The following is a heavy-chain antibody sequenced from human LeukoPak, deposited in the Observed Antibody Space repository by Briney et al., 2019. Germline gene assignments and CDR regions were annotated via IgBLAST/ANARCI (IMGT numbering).Heavy chain of an antibody. V-gene: IGHV3-23*01. CDR2: ISGSGGNT. Sequence: GGSLRLSCAASGFTFSSYAMSWVRQAPGKGLEWVSAISGSGGNTYYVDSVKGRFTISRDSSKNTLYLQMNSLRAEDSAVYYCAKGSDFGSGSYSYYYMDVWGKGTMVTVSS. D-gene: IGHD3-10*01. CDR1: GFTFSSYA. CDR3: AKGSDFGSGSYSYYYMDV. J-gene: IGHJ6*03.